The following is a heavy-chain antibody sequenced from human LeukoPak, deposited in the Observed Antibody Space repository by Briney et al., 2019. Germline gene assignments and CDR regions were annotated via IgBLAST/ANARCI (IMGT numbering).Heavy chain of an antibody. CDR2: ISGSGGSA. J-gene: IGHJ4*02. CDR3: AKDYLTFGIFSN. D-gene: IGHD3-9*01. CDR1: GCTFSSQA. V-gene: IGHV3-23*01. Sequence: PGGSLTLSCLASGCTFSSQAMSWVRQAPGKGLEWVSAISGSGGSAYYADSVKGRFTLAIDNSKNTLYLQMNSLRAEDSAVYYCAKDYLTFGIFSNWGQGAMVTDSS.